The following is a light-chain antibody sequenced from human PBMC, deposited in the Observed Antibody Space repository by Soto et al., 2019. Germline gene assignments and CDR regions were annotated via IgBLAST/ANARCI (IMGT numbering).Light chain of an antibody. CDR1: QSVSSSY. CDR3: QQYGSSPPVT. V-gene: IGKV3-20*01. CDR2: GAS. J-gene: IGKJ5*01. Sequence: EIVLTQSPGTLSLSPGERATLSCRASQSVSSSYLAWYQQKPGQAPRLLIYGASGRATGIPDRSSGSMSGTDFTLTISRLEPEDFAVYYCQQYGSSPPVTFGQGTRLEIK.